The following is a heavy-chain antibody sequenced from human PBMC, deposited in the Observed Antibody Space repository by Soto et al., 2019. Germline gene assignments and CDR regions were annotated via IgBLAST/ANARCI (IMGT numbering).Heavy chain of an antibody. CDR2: INAGNGNT. CDR3: ARLPYHGDSVHDAFDI. V-gene: IGHV1-3*01. D-gene: IGHD4-17*01. Sequence: ASVKVSCKASGYTFTSYAMHWVRQAPGQRLEWMGWINAGNGNTKYSQKFQGRVTITRDTSASTAYMELSSLRSEDTAVYYCARLPYHGDSVHDAFDIWGQGTMVTVSS. CDR1: GYTFTSYA. J-gene: IGHJ3*02.